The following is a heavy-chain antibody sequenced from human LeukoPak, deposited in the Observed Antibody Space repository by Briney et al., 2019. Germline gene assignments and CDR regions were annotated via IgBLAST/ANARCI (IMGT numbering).Heavy chain of an antibody. CDR3: AKLWFGELFGGY. V-gene: IGHV3-30*02. J-gene: IGHJ4*02. D-gene: IGHD3-10*01. CDR2: IRYDGSNK. CDR1: GFTFSSYG. Sequence: GGSLRLSCAASGFTFSSYGMHWVRQAPGKGLEWVAFIRYDGSNKYYADSVKGRFTISRDNSKNTLYLQTNSLRAEDTAVYYCAKLWFGELFGGYWGQGTLVTVSS.